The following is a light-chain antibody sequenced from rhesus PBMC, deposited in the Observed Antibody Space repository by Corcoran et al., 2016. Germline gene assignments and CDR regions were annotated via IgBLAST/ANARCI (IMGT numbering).Light chain of an antibody. CDR1: QSISSW. CDR3: QQYSSSPFT. J-gene: IGKJ3*01. V-gene: IGKV1-22*01. Sequence: DIQMTQSPSSLSASVGDTVTITCRASQSISSWLAWYQQKPGKAPKLLIYKASTLQSGVPSRLSGSGSGTDFTLTISSLQSEDFATYYCQQYSSSPFTFGPGTKLDIK. CDR2: KAS.